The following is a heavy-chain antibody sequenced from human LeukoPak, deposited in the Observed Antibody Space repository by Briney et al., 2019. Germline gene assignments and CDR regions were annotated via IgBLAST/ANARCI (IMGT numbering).Heavy chain of an antibody. V-gene: IGHV4-30-2*01. CDR1: GGSISSGGYY. D-gene: IGHD3-3*01. CDR2: IYHSGST. J-gene: IGHJ4*02. Sequence: SQTLSLTCTVSGGSISSGGYYWSWIRQPPGKGLEWIGYIYHSGSTYYNPSLKSRVTISVDRSKNQFSLKLSSVTAADTAVYYCARSLDLGYDYFDYWGQGTLVTVSS. CDR3: ARSLDLGYDYFDY.